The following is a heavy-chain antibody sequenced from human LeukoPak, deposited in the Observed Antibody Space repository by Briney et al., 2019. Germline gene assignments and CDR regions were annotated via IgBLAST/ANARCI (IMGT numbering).Heavy chain of an antibody. CDR1: GFTFSYYW. V-gene: IGHV3-7*01. CDR2: INQEDTEK. J-gene: IGHJ4*02. Sequence: GGSLRLSCEASGFTFSYYWMSWVRQAPGKGPDWVANINQEDTEKYYVDSVKGRFTISRDNAKNSLYLQMNSLRAGDTAVYYCARLRANTYGDAYEYWGQGTLVTVSS. D-gene: IGHD3-10*01. CDR3: ARLRANTYGDAYEY.